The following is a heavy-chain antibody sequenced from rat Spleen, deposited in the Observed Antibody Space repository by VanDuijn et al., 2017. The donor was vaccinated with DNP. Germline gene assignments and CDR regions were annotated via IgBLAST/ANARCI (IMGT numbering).Heavy chain of an antibody. CDR2: IYSSGGST. D-gene: IGHD1-11*01. V-gene: IGHV5-19*01. CDR3: TTDFERGY. CDR1: GFTFSHYG. Sequence: EVQLVESGGDLVQPGRSLKLSCAASGFTFSHYGMAWVRQAPKKGLEWVASIYSSGGSTSYRDSVKGRFTISRDNAKSTLYLQMDSLRSEDTATYYCTTDFERGYWGQGVMVTVSS. J-gene: IGHJ2*01.